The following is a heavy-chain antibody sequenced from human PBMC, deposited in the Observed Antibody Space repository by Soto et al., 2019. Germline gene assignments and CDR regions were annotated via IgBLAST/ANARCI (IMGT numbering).Heavy chain of an antibody. J-gene: IGHJ4*02. Sequence: EVQLLESGGGLVQPGESLRLSCAASGFTFNNYAMNWVRQAPGKGLEWVSGISGSGGSTYHADSVKGRFTISRDNSKNTLYLQMNSLRAEDTAVYYCANLAVFGVVTPKYFDYWGQGTLVTVSS. CDR3: ANLAVFGVVTPKYFDY. CDR1: GFTFNNYA. CDR2: ISGSGGST. D-gene: IGHD3-3*01. V-gene: IGHV3-23*01.